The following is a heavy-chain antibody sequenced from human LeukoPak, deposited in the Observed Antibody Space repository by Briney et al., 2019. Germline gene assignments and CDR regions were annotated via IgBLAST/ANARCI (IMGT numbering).Heavy chain of an antibody. CDR1: GFTFSSYG. Sequence: PGGSLRLSCAASGFTFSSYGMHWVRQAPGKGLEWVAVISYDGSNKYYADSVKGRFTISRDNSKNTLYLQMNSLRAEDTAVYYCAKVMAAAVYYFDYWGQGTLVTVSS. CDR2: ISYDGSNK. V-gene: IGHV3-30*18. CDR3: AKVMAAAVYYFDY. J-gene: IGHJ4*02. D-gene: IGHD6-13*01.